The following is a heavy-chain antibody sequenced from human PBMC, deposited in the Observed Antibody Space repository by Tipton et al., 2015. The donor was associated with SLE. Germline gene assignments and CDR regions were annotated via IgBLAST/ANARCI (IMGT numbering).Heavy chain of an antibody. V-gene: IGHV4-38-2*01. CDR2: IYYSGGT. D-gene: IGHD2-2*01. CDR3: ASTVVPHAFDI. Sequence: TLSLTCAVSGYSISSGYYWGWIRQPPGKGLEWIWSIYYSGGTNYNPSLKSRGTISVETSKNQFSLKLSSVTAADTAVYYCASTVVPHAFDIWGQGTMVTVSS. J-gene: IGHJ3*02. CDR1: GYSISSGYY.